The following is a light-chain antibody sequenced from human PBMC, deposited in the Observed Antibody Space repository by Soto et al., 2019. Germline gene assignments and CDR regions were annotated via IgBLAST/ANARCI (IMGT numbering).Light chain of an antibody. J-gene: IGKJ4*01. V-gene: IGKV3-11*01. CDR2: DVS. Sequence: EIVLTQSPATLSLSSGDRATLSCRASQSVTSSLAWFQQKPGQAPRLLIYDVSRRATAIPARFSGSGSGTDFTLTISSLEPEDFAVYYCQQRSNWPPRLTFGGGTKVDIK. CDR1: QSVTSS. CDR3: QQRSNWPPRLT.